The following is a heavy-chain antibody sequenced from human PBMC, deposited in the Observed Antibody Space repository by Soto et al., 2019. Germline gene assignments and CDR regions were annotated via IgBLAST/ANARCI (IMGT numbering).Heavy chain of an antibody. D-gene: IGHD6-13*01. V-gene: IGHV1-18*01. CDR1: GYTFNKYG. CDR3: ARGRGVVVPAGTQAAFDV. CDR2: ISAYNDYT. Sequence: ASVKVSCKASGYTFNKYGFNWVRQAPGQGLEWMGRISAYNDYTNFAQKFQGRVTLTTDASTNTAYMELKILRSDDTAIYYCARGRGVVVPAGTQAAFDVCGQGTMVTLSS. J-gene: IGHJ3*01.